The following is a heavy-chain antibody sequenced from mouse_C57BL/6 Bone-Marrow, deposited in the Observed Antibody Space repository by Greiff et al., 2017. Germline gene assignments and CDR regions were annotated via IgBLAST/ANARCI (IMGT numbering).Heavy chain of an antibody. Sequence: QVQLKDSGPGILQPSQTLSLTCSFSGFSLSTFGMGVGWIRQPSGKGLEWLAHIWWDDDKYYNPALKSRLTISKDTSKNQVFLKIANVDTADTATYYCARMEWPSLWLRRRDYAMDYWGQGTSVTVSS. CDR1: GFSLSTFGMG. CDR3: ARMEWPSLWLRRRDYAMDY. J-gene: IGHJ4*01. CDR2: IWWDDDK. D-gene: IGHD2-2*01. V-gene: IGHV8-8*01.